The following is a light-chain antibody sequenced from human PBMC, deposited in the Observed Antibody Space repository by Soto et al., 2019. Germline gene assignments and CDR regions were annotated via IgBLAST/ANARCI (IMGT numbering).Light chain of an antibody. J-gene: IGKJ3*01. CDR1: QDISSS. V-gene: IGKV1-27*01. CDR2: GAS. Sequence: DIQMTQSPSSLSASVGDTVTITCRARQDISSSLAWYQQNAGKVPDLLIYGASTFQSWVPSHFSGSGSGTDFTLTISSLQPEDVATYYCQEYHSPPFTFGHGTKVEMK. CDR3: QEYHSPPFT.